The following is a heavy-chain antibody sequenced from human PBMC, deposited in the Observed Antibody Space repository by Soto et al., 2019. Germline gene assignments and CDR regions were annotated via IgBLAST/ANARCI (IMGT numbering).Heavy chain of an antibody. V-gene: IGHV1-18*01. Sequence: GASVKVSCKAPGYTFTSYGISWVRQAPGQGLEWMGWISAYNGNTNYAQKLQGRVTMTTDTSTSTAYMELRSLRSDDTAVYYCARDIAVAGTSPRNRNDFWGQGTLVTGSS. CDR2: ISAYNGNT. D-gene: IGHD6-19*01. CDR1: GYTFTSYG. CDR3: ARDIAVAGTSPRNRNDF. J-gene: IGHJ4*02.